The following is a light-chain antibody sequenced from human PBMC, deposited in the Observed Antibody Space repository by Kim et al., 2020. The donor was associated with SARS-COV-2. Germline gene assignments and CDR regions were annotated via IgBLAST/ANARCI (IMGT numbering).Light chain of an antibody. J-gene: IGKJ2*01. CDR1: QSVGSY. CDR2: DAS. Sequence: EIELTQSPDTLSLSPGERATLSCRASQSVGSYLAWYQQKPGQAPRLLIYDASHRATGIPARFSGSGSGTDFTLTISSLEPEDFAVYYCQQRGNWPPKYTFGQGTKLEI. V-gene: IGKV3-11*01. CDR3: QQRGNWPPKYT.